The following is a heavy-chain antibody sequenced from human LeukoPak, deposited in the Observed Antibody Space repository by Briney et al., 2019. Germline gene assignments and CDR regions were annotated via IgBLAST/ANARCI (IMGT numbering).Heavy chain of an antibody. CDR2: ISGNGDST. CDR3: VRDVYDGNWFDP. D-gene: IGHD3-3*01. CDR1: GFIFSSCA. V-gene: IGHV3-64*01. Sequence: GGSLRLSCAASGFIFSSCAMHWVRQAPGKGLEYVAAISGNGDSTYYANSVKGRFTISRDNSKNTLYLQMGSLRAEDMAVYYCVRDVYDGNWFDPWGQGTLVTVSS. J-gene: IGHJ5*02.